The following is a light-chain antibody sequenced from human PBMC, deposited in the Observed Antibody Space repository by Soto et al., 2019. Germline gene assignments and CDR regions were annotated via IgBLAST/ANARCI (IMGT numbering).Light chain of an antibody. CDR2: EVS. Sequence: ALTQPPSVSGSPGQSVTISCTGTSTDFVSYNRVSWYQQPPGTAPKLMIYEVSKRPSGVPDRFSGSKSGNTASLTISGLQAADEADYYCSLYTSENAYVFGTGTKVT. J-gene: IGLJ1*01. V-gene: IGLV2-18*01. CDR3: SLYTSENAYV. CDR1: STDFVSYNR.